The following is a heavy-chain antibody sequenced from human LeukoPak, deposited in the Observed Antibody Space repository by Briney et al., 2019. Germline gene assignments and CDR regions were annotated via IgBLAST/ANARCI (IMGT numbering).Heavy chain of an antibody. CDR1: GFTSRNYP. Sequence: GGSLRLSCEASGFTSRNYPMSWVRQARGKGPQWVAGINGSGATAYYATSLKGRVTISRDHGRNMLFLEIYNLRAEDTAIYYCVKDSLQAPISAAGVFDLWGQGTLVTVSS. CDR3: VKDSLQAPISAAGVFDL. V-gene: IGHV3-23*01. CDR2: INGSGATA. D-gene: IGHD6-13*01. J-gene: IGHJ4*02.